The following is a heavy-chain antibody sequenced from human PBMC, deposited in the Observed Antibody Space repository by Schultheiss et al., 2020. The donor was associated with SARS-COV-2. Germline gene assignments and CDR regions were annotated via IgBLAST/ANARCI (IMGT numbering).Heavy chain of an antibody. CDR2: IIPIFGTA. CDR1: GYTFTDYY. Sequence: SVKVSCKASGYTFTDYYMHWVRQAPGQGLEWMGGIIPIFGTANYAQKFQGRVTITADESTSTAYRERSSLRAEDTAVYYCARDSGRQLGVWGQGTKVTVSS. J-gene: IGHJ6*02. D-gene: IGHD3-10*01. V-gene: IGHV1-69*13. CDR3: ARDSGRQLGV.